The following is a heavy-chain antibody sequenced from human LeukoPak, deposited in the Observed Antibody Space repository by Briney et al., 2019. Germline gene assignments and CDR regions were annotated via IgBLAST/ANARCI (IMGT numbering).Heavy chain of an antibody. D-gene: IGHD6-6*01. J-gene: IGHJ3*02. CDR1: GFTFDDYG. CDR3: ARRSAARDAFDI. V-gene: IGHV3-20*04. Sequence: GGSLRLSCGASGFTFDDYGMIWVRQAPGKGLEWVSNINWNGGRTAYADSVKGRFTISRDNAKNTLYLQMNSLRAEDTAVYYCARRSAARDAFDIWGQGTMVTGSS. CDR2: INWNGGRT.